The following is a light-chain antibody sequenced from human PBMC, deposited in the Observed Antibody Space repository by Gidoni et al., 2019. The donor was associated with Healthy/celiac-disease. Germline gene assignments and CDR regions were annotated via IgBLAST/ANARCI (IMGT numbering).Light chain of an antibody. CDR1: SSDVGGYNY. J-gene: IGLJ1*01. Sequence: QSALTQPRSVSGSPGQSVTISCTGTSSDVGGYNYVSWYQQPPGKAPQLMIYDVSKRPSGVPDRFSGSKSGNTASLTISGLQAEDEADYYCCSYAGSYPYVFGTGTKVTVL. V-gene: IGLV2-11*01. CDR2: DVS. CDR3: CSYAGSYPYV.